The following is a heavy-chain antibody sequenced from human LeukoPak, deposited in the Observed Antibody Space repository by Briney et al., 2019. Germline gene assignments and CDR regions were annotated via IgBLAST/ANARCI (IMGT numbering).Heavy chain of an antibody. Sequence: GGSLRLSRAASGFTFSNFGIHWVRQAPGKGLEWVSSVSSDENNEYYADSVRGRFTISRDNSKNTLYLQMNSLRADDTAVYYCAKDATAAGTWYFDYWGQGTLVTVSS. CDR2: VSSDENNE. CDR1: GFTFSNFG. CDR3: AKDATAAGTWYFDY. J-gene: IGHJ4*02. D-gene: IGHD6-13*01. V-gene: IGHV3-30*18.